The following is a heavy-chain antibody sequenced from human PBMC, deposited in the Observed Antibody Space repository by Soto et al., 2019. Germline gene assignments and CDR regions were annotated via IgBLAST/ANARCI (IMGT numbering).Heavy chain of an antibody. V-gene: IGHV3-53*01. Sequence: GGSLRLSCAASGFTVSSNYMSWVRQAPGEGLEWVSVIYSGGSTYYADSVKGRFTISRDNSKNTLYLQMNSLRAEDTAVYYCARDQYYYDSSGYSRAFDIWGQGTMVTVSS. J-gene: IGHJ3*02. D-gene: IGHD3-22*01. CDR3: ARDQYYYDSSGYSRAFDI. CDR2: IYSGGST. CDR1: GFTVSSNY.